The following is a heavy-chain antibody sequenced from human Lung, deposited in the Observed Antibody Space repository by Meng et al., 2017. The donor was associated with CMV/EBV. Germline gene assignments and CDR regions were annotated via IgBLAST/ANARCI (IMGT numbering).Heavy chain of an antibody. J-gene: IGHJ4*02. CDR2: ISGSGGVT. CDR1: KFTFASDA. CDR3: AKYGLGSGCYDCFDF. V-gene: IGHV3-23*01. D-gene: IGHD6-19*01. Sequence: GGSLRLXCAASKFTFASDAMSWVRQAPGKGLEWVSAISGSGGVTYYADSVKGRFSISRDNSKNTLYLQMNSLGAEDTSVYYCAKYGLGSGCYDCFDFRGQGXLVTVSS.